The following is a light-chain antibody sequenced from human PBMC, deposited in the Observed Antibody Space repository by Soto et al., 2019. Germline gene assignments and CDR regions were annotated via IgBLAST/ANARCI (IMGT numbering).Light chain of an antibody. CDR2: GAS. J-gene: IGKJ5*01. V-gene: IGKV3-15*01. CDR3: QQRNYWQVT. Sequence: EIVMTQSPATLSVSPGERATLSCRASQSVSRNLAWYQQKPGQAPRLLIYGASTRATGIPARFSGSGSGTEFTLTISSLQSEDFAVYYCQQRNYWQVTFGQGTRLEIK. CDR1: QSVSRN.